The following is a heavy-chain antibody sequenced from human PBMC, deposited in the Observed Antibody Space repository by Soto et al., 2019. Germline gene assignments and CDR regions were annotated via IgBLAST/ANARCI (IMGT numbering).Heavy chain of an antibody. Sequence: EVQRVESGGGLVQPGGSLSLSCAASGFTFSSYRMNWVRQAPGKGLERVSYISSSSSTIYYADSVKGRFTISRDNAKNSLYLQMNSLRAEDTAVYYCARGYSGYDYYYYYYMDVWGKGTTVTVSS. J-gene: IGHJ6*03. V-gene: IGHV3-48*01. CDR1: GFTFSSYR. CDR2: ISSSSSTI. CDR3: ARGYSGYDYYYYYYMDV. D-gene: IGHD5-12*01.